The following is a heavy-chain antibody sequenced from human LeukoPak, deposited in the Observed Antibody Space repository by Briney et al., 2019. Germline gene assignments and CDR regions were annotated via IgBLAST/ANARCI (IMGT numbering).Heavy chain of an antibody. Sequence: SETLSLTCTVSGGSVSSPAYFWSWNRQPPGKGLEWIATINYSGSIYYNPSLKSRVTISLDTSENQFSLKLSSVTAADTAVYYCASSSLDSGGYYFDYWGQGTLVTVSS. J-gene: IGHJ4*02. CDR3: ASSSLDSGGYYFDY. D-gene: IGHD1-26*01. CDR2: INYSGSI. V-gene: IGHV4-39*01. CDR1: GGSVSSPAYF.